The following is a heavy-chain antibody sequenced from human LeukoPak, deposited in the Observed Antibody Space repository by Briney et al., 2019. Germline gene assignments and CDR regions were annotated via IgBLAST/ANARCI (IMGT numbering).Heavy chain of an antibody. CDR1: GFTFDDYA. V-gene: IGHV3-9*03. J-gene: IGHJ3*02. Sequence: GGSLRLSCAASGFTFDDYAMHWVRQTPGKGLEWVSGISWNSGSIGYADSVKGRFTISRDNAKNSLYLQMNSLRAEDMALYYCAKDMSPREQGPSAFDIWGQGTMVTVSS. CDR3: AKDMSPREQGPSAFDI. CDR2: ISWNSGSI.